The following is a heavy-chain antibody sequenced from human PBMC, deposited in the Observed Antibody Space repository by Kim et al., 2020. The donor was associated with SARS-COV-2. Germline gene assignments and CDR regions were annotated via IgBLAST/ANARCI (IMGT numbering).Heavy chain of an antibody. CDR3: AREASASGYQYYFDY. V-gene: IGHV1-46*01. D-gene: IGHD3-22*01. J-gene: IGHJ4*02. CDR1: GYTFTSYY. Sequence: ASVKVSCKASGYTFTSYYMHWVRQAPGQGLEWMGIINPSGGSTSYAQKFQGRVTMTRDTSTSTVYMELSSLRSEDTAVYYCAREASASGYQYYFDYWGQGTLVTVSS. CDR2: INPSGGST.